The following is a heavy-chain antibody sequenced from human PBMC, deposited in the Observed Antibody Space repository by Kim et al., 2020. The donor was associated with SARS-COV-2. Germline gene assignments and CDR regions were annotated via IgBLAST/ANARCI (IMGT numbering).Heavy chain of an antibody. CDR3: ARLKGLWLVEGMDV. V-gene: IGHV5-51*01. D-gene: IGHD6-19*01. Sequence: YSPSFQGQVTISADKSISTAYLQWSSLKASDTAMYYCARLKGLWLVEGMDVWGQGTTVTVSS. J-gene: IGHJ6*02.